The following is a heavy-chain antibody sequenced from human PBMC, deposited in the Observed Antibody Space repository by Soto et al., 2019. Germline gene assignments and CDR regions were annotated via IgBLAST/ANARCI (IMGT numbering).Heavy chain of an antibody. CDR3: AKDRAIRPGSDFDY. V-gene: IGHV3-23*01. Sequence: PGGSLRLTCAASGFTFSNYAMSWVRQAPGKGLEWVSAISGSGGSTYYADSVKGRFTISRDNSKNTLYLRMNSLRAEDTAVFYCAKDRAIRPGSDFDYWGQGTQVTVSS. D-gene: IGHD3-9*01. J-gene: IGHJ4*02. CDR2: ISGSGGST. CDR1: GFTFSNYA.